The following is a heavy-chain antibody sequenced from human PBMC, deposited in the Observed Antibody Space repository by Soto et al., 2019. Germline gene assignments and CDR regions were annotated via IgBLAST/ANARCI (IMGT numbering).Heavy chain of an antibody. CDR3: AKSTGGTANGMGV. CDR2: ISWNSGTI. J-gene: IGHJ6*02. D-gene: IGHD2-8*02. Sequence: EVQVVESGGGLVQPGRSLRLSCAASGCSFDDYAMHWLRQALGKGLEWVSGISWNSGTIGYADSVKGRFTISRDNAKNSLYLQMNSLRAEDTALYYCAKSTGGTANGMGVWGQGTTVTVSS. V-gene: IGHV3-9*01. CDR1: GCSFDDYA.